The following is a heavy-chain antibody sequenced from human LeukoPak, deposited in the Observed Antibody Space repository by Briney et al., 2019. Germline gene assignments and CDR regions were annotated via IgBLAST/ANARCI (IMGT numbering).Heavy chain of an antibody. CDR3: ARGSQGGFLRGGAPYYFDY. V-gene: IGHV5-51*01. Sequence: GESLKISCKGSGCTFGTYWIAWVRQMPGKGLEWMGIIYPSDSDTRYSPSFQGQVTISADKSISVVYLQWSSLKASDAAIYYCARGSQGGFLRGGAPYYFDYWGQGTLVTVSS. J-gene: IGHJ4*02. CDR1: GCTFGTYW. D-gene: IGHD2/OR15-2a*01. CDR2: IYPSDSDT.